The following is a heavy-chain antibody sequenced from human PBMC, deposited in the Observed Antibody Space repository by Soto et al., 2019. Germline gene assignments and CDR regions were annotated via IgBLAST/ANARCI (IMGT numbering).Heavy chain of an antibody. CDR3: AKYEGKYSHVYAALFA. CDR1: GFSFSNYA. D-gene: IGHD5-18*01. CDR2: ISATGAST. Sequence: EVKLLESGGSLAQPGGSLRLSCAASGFSFSNYAMSWVRHAPGKGLDCVSSISATGASTFYADSVKGRLTISRDNSKDTLYLEMKSLRVEDTAVYYCAKYEGKYSHVYAALFAWGPGTQVTVS. V-gene: IGHV3-23*01. J-gene: IGHJ5*02.